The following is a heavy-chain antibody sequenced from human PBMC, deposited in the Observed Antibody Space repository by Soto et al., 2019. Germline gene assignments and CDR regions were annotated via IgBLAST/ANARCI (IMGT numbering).Heavy chain of an antibody. V-gene: IGHV3-23*01. Sequence: QLLQSGGGLVQPGGSLTLSCAASGFTFGTTDMSWVRQAPGEGLEWVSTIDGSGGITYYADSVQGRFTISRDNSRNTVYLQMNSLRGADTALYYCVRNSGWFNTWGQGALVTVSS. CDR1: GFTFGTTD. D-gene: IGHD3-10*01. CDR2: IDGSGGIT. CDR3: VRNSGWFNT. J-gene: IGHJ5*02.